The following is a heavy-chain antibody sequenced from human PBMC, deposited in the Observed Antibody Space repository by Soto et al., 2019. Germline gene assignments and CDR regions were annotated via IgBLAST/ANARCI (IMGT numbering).Heavy chain of an antibody. D-gene: IGHD3-3*01. Sequence: GASVKVSCKASGGTFSSYAISWVRQAPGQGLEWMGGIIPIFGTANYAQKFQGRVTITADKSTSTAYMELSSLRSEDTAVYYCARDTRGITIFGVVITDGMDVWGQGTTVTVPS. CDR2: IIPIFGTA. V-gene: IGHV1-69*06. J-gene: IGHJ6*02. CDR1: GGTFSSYA. CDR3: ARDTRGITIFGVVITDGMDV.